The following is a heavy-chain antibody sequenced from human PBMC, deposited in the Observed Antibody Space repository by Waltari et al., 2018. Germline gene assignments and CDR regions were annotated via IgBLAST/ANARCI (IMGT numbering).Heavy chain of an antibody. V-gene: IGHV1-2*06. CDR1: GYTFTGYY. CDR2: INPNSGGT. CDR3: ARDCGLRSPGSGSGSPGY. J-gene: IGHJ4*02. Sequence: SGYTFTGYYMHWVRQAPGQGLEWMGRINPNSGGTNYAQKFQGRVTMTRDTSISTAYMELSRLRSDDTAVYYCARDCGLRSPGSGSGSPGYWGQVTLVTVCS. D-gene: IGHD3-10*01.